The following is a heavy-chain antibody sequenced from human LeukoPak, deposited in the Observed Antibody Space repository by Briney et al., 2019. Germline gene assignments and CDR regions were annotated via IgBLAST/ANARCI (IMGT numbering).Heavy chain of an antibody. Sequence: PGGSLRLSCAASGFTFSSYAMSWVRQAPGKGLEWVSAISGSGGTTYYADSVKGRFSISRDTSKNTLYLQMNSLRAEDTAVYYCALHIRGPRGLFDYWGQGTLVTVSS. CDR2: ISGSGGTT. V-gene: IGHV3-23*01. CDR3: ALHIRGPRGLFDY. D-gene: IGHD3-10*01. CDR1: GFTFSSYA. J-gene: IGHJ4*02.